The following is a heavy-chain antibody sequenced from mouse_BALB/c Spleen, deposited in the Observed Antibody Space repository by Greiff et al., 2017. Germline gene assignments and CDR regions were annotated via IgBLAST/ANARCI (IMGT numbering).Heavy chain of an antibody. V-gene: IGHV2-2*02. Sequence: QVQLKESGPGLVQPSQSLSITCTVSGFSLTSYGVHWVRQSPGKGLEWLGVIWSGGSTDYNAAFISRLSISKDNSKSQVFFKMNSLQANDTAIYYCARNFGGLRRAMDYWGQGTSVTVSS. D-gene: IGHD2-2*01. J-gene: IGHJ4*01. CDR2: IWSGGST. CDR1: GFSLTSYG. CDR3: ARNFGGLRRAMDY.